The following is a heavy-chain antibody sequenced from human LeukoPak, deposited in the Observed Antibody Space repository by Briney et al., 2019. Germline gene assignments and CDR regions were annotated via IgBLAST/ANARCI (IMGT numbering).Heavy chain of an antibody. J-gene: IGHJ6*02. CDR3: ARSHPWGMNYYYYYGMDL. Sequence: GGSLRLSCAASGFTFNNYAMTWVRQAPGKGLEWVSLIYSGGITYYSDAVKGRFTISRDNSKNTLYLQMNSLRAEDTAVYYCARSHPWGMNYYYYYGMDLWGQGTTVTVSS. V-gene: IGHV3-53*01. CDR1: GFTFNNYA. CDR2: IYSGGIT. D-gene: IGHD2-8*02.